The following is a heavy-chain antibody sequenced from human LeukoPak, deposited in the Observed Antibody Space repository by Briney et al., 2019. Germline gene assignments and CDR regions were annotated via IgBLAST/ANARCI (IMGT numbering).Heavy chain of an antibody. Sequence: ASVQVSCKASGYSFSIYGITWARQAPGQGLEYLGWISASDGTTNYAQKVQDRVTMTTDTSTSTAYLESRSLRSEDTAVYYCARCGAAVTTHFSHWGQGTLVTASS. V-gene: IGHV1-18*01. D-gene: IGHD4-17*01. CDR3: ARCGAAVTTHFSH. CDR1: GYSFSIYG. J-gene: IGHJ4*02. CDR2: ISASDGTT.